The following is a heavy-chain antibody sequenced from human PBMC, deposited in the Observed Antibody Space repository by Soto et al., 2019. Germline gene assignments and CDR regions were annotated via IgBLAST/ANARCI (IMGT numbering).Heavy chain of an antibody. D-gene: IGHD3-10*02. CDR1: GGSISSSNFY. Sequence: PSETLSLTCPVSGGSISSSNFYWGWISQPPGKGLEWIGSVEYGGSTYDNPSLKSRVTLSADTSKNQFSLKLTSVTAADTAIYYCARHVRGAVTMNWFDPWGHGTLVTVSS. V-gene: IGHV4-39*01. CDR3: ARHVRGAVTMNWFDP. CDR2: VEYGGST. J-gene: IGHJ5*02.